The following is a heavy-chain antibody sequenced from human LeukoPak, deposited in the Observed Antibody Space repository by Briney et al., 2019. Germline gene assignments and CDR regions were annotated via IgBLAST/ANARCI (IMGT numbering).Heavy chain of an antibody. J-gene: IGHJ4*02. CDR2: IYYSGST. D-gene: IGHD3-22*01. Sequence: SQTLSLTCTVSGGSISSGDYYWSWIRQPPGKGLEWTGYIYYSGSTYYNPSLKSRVTISVDTSKNQFSLKLSSVTAADTAVYYCARRPYDSSGYYFHYFDYWGQGTLVTVSS. CDR1: GGSISSGDYY. CDR3: ARRPYDSSGYYFHYFDY. V-gene: IGHV4-30-4*08.